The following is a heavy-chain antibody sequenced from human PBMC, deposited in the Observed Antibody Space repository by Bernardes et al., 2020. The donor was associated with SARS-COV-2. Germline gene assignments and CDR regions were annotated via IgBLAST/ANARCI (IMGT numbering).Heavy chain of an antibody. CDR2: IYYSGST. CDR1: GGSISSYY. D-gene: IGHD3-3*01. J-gene: IGHJ5*02. CDR3: ARGGGVLRFLEWLGRDNWFDP. Sequence: SETLSLTCTVSGGSISSYYWSWIRQPPGKGLEWIGYIYYSGSTNYNPSLKSRVTISVDTSKNQFSLKLSSVTAADTAVYYCARGGGVLRFLEWLGRDNWFDPWGQGTLVTVSS. V-gene: IGHV4-59*01.